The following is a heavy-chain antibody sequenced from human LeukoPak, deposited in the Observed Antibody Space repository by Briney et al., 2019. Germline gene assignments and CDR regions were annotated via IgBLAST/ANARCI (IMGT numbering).Heavy chain of an antibody. CDR3: IVFGDSNH. D-gene: IGHD4-17*01. CDR1: GFTFSTYA. CDR2: ISGSGGST. Sequence: GGSLRLSCAASGFTFSTYAMSWVRQAPGKGLEWVSAISGSGGSTYYADSVKGRFTISRDTSKNTLYLQINSLRVEDTAVYYCIVFGDSNHWGQGTLVTVSS. V-gene: IGHV3-23*01. J-gene: IGHJ5*02.